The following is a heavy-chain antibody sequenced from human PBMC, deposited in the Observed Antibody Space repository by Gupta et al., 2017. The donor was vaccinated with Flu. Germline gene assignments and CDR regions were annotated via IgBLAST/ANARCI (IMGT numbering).Heavy chain of an antibody. CDR1: GFSFSNFW. CDR3: ARDEPRDPYTSGWAYLDS. D-gene: IGHD6-19*01. CDR2: IRHDGNEK. J-gene: IGHJ4*02. Sequence: EVQLVEPGGGLVQPGGSLRLSCAASGFSFSNFWMSWVRQSPGKGLEWVANIRHDGNEKNFADSVKGRFIISRDNGKNLLFLQMNSLGADDTALYFCARDEPRDPYTSGWAYLDSWGQGTLVTVSS. V-gene: IGHV3-7*01.